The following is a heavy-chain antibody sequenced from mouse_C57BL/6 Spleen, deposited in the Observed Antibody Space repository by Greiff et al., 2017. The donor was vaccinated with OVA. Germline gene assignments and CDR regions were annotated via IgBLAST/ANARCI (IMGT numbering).Heavy chain of an antibody. Sequence: DVKLVESGPGLAKPSQTLSLTCSVTGYSITSDYWNWIRKFPGNKLEYMGYISYSGSTYYNPSLKSRISITRDTSKNQYYLQLNSVTTEDTATYYWERSSGDGGGYFDVWGTGTTVTVSS. CDR2: ISYSGST. CDR3: ERSSGDGGGYFDV. CDR1: GYSITSDY. D-gene: IGHD3-3*01. V-gene: IGHV3-8*01. J-gene: IGHJ1*03.